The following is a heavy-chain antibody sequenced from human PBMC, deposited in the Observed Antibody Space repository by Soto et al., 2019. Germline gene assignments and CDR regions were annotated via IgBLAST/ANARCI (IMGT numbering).Heavy chain of an antibody. D-gene: IGHD3-22*01. CDR2: IIPILGIA. CDR3: ATTTRYDSSGYLNPAEYFQH. CDR1: GGTFSSYT. J-gene: IGHJ1*01. Sequence: GASVKVSCKASGGTFSSYTISWVRQAPGQGLEWMGRIIPILGIANYAQKFQGSVTITADKSTSTAYMELSSLRSEDTAVYYCATTTRYDSSGYLNPAEYFQHWGQGTLVTVSS. V-gene: IGHV1-69*02.